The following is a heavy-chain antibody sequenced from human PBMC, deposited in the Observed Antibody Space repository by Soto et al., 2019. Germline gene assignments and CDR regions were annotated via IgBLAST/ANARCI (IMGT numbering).Heavy chain of an antibody. D-gene: IGHD6-13*01. CDR1: GDSISGSPYF. Sequence: QLQLQESGPGLVMPSETLSLTCTVSGDSISGSPYFWGWIRQPPGKRLEWIGSIFYDGYTLYTPSLRRRVTISVDTSRNQFSLTLASVAAADTATYFCARLQAAVPHYWGQGTLVTVSS. V-gene: IGHV4-39*01. CDR2: IFYDGYT. J-gene: IGHJ4*02. CDR3: ARLQAAVPHY.